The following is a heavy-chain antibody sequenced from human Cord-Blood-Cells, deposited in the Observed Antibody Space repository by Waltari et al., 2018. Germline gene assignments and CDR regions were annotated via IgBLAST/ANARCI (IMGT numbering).Heavy chain of an antibody. D-gene: IGHD1-26*01. CDR1: GGSISSGDYY. J-gene: IGHJ5*02. Sequence: QVQLQESGPGLVKPPQTLSLTCPVSGGSISSGDYYWSWFRQSPGKCLEFIGYIYYSGITYYNPPLQSRVTISVDTSKNQFSLKLSSVTAADTAVYYCARERRRGGSYSWFDPWGQGTLVTVSS. CDR3: ARERRRGGSYSWFDP. V-gene: IGHV4-30-4*01. CDR2: IYYSGIT.